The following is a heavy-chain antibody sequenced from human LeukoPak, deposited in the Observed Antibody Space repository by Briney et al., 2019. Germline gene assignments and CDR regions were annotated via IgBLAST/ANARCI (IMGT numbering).Heavy chain of an antibody. CDR3: AKEWGSYKSSWYTF. J-gene: IGHJ4*02. V-gene: IGHV3-23*01. D-gene: IGHD1-14*01. CDR2: IRGSGGST. CDR1: GFTFTTYA. Sequence: GGSLRLSCAASGFTFTTYAMSWVRQAPGKGLEWVSGIRGSGGSTYLADSVKGRFTISRDNSNNTLYLQMNSLRAEDTAVYYCAKEWGSYKSSWYTFWGQGTLVAVSS.